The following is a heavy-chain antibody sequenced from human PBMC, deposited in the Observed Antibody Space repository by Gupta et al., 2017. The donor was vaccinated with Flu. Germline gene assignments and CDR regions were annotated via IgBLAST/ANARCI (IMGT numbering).Heavy chain of an antibody. V-gene: IGHV3-30*18. CDR3: AKDLEASFNYYYYMDV. CDR1: GFPFSNYG. Sequence: QVQLVESGGGVVQPGGSLILSCAASGFPFSNYGMDWVRQAPGKGLEWVAGISYDGRSRYYADSVKGRFTISRDDSKSTLYLQMNSLRAEDTAVYYCAKDLEASFNYYYYMDVWGKGTTVTVSS. D-gene: IGHD6-6*01. J-gene: IGHJ6*03. CDR2: ISYDGRSR.